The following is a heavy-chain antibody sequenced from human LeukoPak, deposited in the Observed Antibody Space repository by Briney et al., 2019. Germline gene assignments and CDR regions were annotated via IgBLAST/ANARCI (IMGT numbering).Heavy chain of an antibody. D-gene: IGHD5-24*01. J-gene: IGHJ4*02. Sequence: PGGSLRLSCAASGFTFSDYYMSWIRQAPGKGLEWVSYISSSGSTIYYADSVKGRFTISRDNAKNSLYLQMNSLRAGDTPVYYCARTIEMATISYFDYWGQGTLVTVSS. CDR1: GFTFSDYY. V-gene: IGHV3-11*04. CDR2: ISSSGSTI. CDR3: ARTIEMATISYFDY.